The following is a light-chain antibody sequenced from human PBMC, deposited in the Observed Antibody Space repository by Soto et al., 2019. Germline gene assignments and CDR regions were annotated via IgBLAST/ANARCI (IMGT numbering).Light chain of an antibody. CDR2: GAS. V-gene: IGKV3D-20*02. J-gene: IGKJ5*01. CDR1: QSVSSSY. CDR3: QQRSNWPSIT. Sequence: EIVLTQSPAPLSLSPGERATPSCRASQSVSSSYLAWYQKKPGQAPRLLIYGASSRATGIPDRFSGSGSGTDFTLTISRLEPEAFAVYYCQQRSNWPSITFGQGTRLEIK.